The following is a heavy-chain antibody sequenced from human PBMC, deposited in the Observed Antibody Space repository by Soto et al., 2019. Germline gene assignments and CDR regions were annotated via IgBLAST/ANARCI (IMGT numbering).Heavy chain of an antibody. V-gene: IGHV3-53*01. CDR1: GFTVSSNY. J-gene: IGHJ4*02. Sequence: HPGGSLRLSCAASGFTVSSNYMSWVRQAPGKGLEWVSVIYSGGTTYYADSVKGRFTISRDNSKNTLYLQMNSLRAEDTAVYYCARDDKFGVGESKVYWGQGTLVTVSS. D-gene: IGHD3-10*01. CDR3: ARDDKFGVGESKVY. CDR2: IYSGGTT.